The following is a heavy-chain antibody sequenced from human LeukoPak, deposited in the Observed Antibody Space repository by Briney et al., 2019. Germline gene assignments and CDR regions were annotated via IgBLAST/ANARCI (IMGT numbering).Heavy chain of an antibody. J-gene: IGHJ4*02. CDR3: ARDYRYDSSGYPFDY. CDR1: GFTFSSYS. D-gene: IGHD3-22*01. V-gene: IGHV3-21*01. CDR2: ISSSSSYI. Sequence: GGSLRLSCAASGFTFSSYSMTWVRQAPGKGLEWVSSISSSSSYIYYADSVKGRFTISRDNAKNSLYPQMNSLRAEDTAVYYCARDYRYDSSGYPFDYWGQGTLVTVSS.